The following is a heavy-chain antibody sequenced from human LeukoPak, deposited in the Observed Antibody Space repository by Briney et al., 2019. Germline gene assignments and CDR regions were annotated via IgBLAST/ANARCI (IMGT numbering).Heavy chain of an antibody. D-gene: IGHD2-15*01. CDR3: AKDSTHCSGSSCYGGDY. J-gene: IGHJ4*02. CDR1: GLMFSSYG. V-gene: IGHV3-30*02. Sequence: PGGSLRLSCAASGLMFSSYGMHWVRQAPGKGLEWVAVIWSDGSNKYYADSVKGRFTISRDNSKNTLYLQMNSLRAEDTAVYYCAKDSTHCSGSSCYGGDYWGQGTLVTVPS. CDR2: IWSDGSNK.